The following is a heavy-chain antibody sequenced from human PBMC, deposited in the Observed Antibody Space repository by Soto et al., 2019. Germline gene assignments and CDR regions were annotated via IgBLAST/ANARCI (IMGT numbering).Heavy chain of an antibody. CDR1: GLTFSGSA. J-gene: IGHJ3*02. Sequence: PGGPLRPSCAASGLTFSGSAMHWVRQASGKGLEWVGRIRSKANSYATAYAASVKGRLTISRDDPKNTAYLQMNSLKTEDTAVNYYTNRDLSDSIGNCSNANAFDILGQGTMVHVSS. D-gene: IGHD3-22*01. V-gene: IGHV3-73*01. CDR2: IRSKANSYAT. CDR3: TNRDLSDSIGNCSNANAFDI.